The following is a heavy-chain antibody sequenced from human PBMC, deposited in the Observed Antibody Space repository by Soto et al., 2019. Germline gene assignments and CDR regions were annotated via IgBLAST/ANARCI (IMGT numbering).Heavy chain of an antibody. CDR2: ISFDGRYK. CDR1: GFTFSSYA. V-gene: IGHV3-30*04. CDR3: ARGYYGSANYCEN. Sequence: QVQLVESGGGVVQPGRSLRLSCAASGFTFSSYAIHWVRQAPGKGLEWVAVISFDGRYKYFADSVKGRFTLSRDNSKNTLYLQMNSLRTEDTAVYYCARGYYGSANYCENWGQGTLVTVSS. D-gene: IGHD3-10*01. J-gene: IGHJ4*02.